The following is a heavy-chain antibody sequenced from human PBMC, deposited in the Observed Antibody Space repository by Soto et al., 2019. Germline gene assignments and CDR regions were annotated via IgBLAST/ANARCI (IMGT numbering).Heavy chain of an antibody. CDR2: IYYSGST. CDR3: ARDYHYYGSHNWFDP. J-gene: IGHJ5*02. CDR1: GCSIRSGDYY. D-gene: IGHD3-10*01. Sequence: SEALSLPCPVSGCSIRSGDYYWSWIRQPPGKGLEWIGYIYYSGSTYYNPSLKSRVTISVDTSKNQFSLKLSSVTAADTAVYYCARDYHYYGSHNWFDPWGQGTLVTVSS. V-gene: IGHV4-30-4*01.